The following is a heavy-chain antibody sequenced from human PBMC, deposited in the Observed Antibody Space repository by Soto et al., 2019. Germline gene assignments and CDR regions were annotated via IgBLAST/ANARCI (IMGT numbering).Heavy chain of an antibody. CDR2: IYYSGST. Sequence: SETLSLTCTVSGGSISSYYWSWIRQPPGKGLEWIGYIYYSGSTNYNPSLKSRVTISVDTSKNQFSLKLSSVTAADTAVYYCGRDRGHFDYWGQGTLVTVSS. V-gene: IGHV4-59*01. CDR1: GGSISSYY. D-gene: IGHD3-10*01. CDR3: GRDRGHFDY. J-gene: IGHJ4*02.